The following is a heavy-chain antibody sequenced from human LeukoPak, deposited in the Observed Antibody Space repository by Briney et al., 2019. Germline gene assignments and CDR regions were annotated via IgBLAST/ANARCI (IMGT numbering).Heavy chain of an antibody. CDR1: GFTFSSYW. CDR3: SSGNPHAFDI. Sequence: PGGSLRLSCAASGFTFSSYWMHWVRQAPGKGLVWVSRINSDGSSTSYADSVKGRVTISRDNAKNTLYLQMNNLRAEDTAVYYCSSGNPHAFDIWGQGTMVTVSS. D-gene: IGHD4-23*01. J-gene: IGHJ3*02. V-gene: IGHV3-74*01. CDR2: INSDGSST.